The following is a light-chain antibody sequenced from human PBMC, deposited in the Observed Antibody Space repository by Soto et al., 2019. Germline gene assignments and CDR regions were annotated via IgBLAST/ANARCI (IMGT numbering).Light chain of an antibody. CDR1: SSNIGAGYD. J-gene: IGLJ2*01. CDR2: GDS. CDR3: QSYDSSLSGSGV. Sequence: QSVLTQPPSVSGAPGQRVTISCTGSSSNIGAGYDVHWYQQLPGTAPKLLIYGDSNRPSGVPDRFSGSKSGTSASLAITGLQAEDEDDYSCQSYDSSLSGSGVFGGGTKLTVL. V-gene: IGLV1-40*01.